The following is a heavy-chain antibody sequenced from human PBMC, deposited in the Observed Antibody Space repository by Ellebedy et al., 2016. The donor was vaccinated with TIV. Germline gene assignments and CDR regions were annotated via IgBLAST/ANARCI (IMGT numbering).Heavy chain of an antibody. J-gene: IGHJ3*02. CDR1: GFTFDDYA. D-gene: IGHD3-10*01. CDR2: ISWNSGSI. Sequence: SLKISCAASGFTFDDYAMHWVRQAPGKGLEWVSGISWNSGSIGYADSVKGRFTISRDNAKNSLYLQMNSLRAEDTALYYCAKDIRIGALFSAFDIWGQGTMVTVSS. V-gene: IGHV3-9*01. CDR3: AKDIRIGALFSAFDI.